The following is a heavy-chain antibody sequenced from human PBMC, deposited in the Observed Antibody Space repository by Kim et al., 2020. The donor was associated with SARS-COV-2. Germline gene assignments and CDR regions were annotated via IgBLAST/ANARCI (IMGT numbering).Heavy chain of an antibody. CDR2: ISSGSSYI. CDR1: GLTFSNYG. D-gene: IGHD4-4*01. CDR3: ASHGGHSCPSDEAFDI. Sequence: GGSLRLSCVASGLTFSNYGMNWVRQAPGKGLEWVSYISSGSSYIHYADSMKGRFTISRDNAKSTVYLQMSSLRVEDTAVYYCASHGGHSCPSDEAFDIWGQGKMVTVS. J-gene: IGHJ3*02. V-gene: IGHV3-21*06.